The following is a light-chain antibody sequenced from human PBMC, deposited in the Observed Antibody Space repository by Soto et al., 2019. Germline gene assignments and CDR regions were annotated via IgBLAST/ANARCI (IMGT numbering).Light chain of an antibody. Sequence: EIVLTQSPGTPSLSPGERATLSCRASQSVSSSYLAWYQQKPGQAPRLLIYGASSRATGIPDRFSGSGSGTDFTLTISILEPEDFAVYYCQQYGSSPWTFGQGTKVEIK. CDR2: GAS. V-gene: IGKV3-20*01. CDR3: QQYGSSPWT. CDR1: QSVSSSY. J-gene: IGKJ1*01.